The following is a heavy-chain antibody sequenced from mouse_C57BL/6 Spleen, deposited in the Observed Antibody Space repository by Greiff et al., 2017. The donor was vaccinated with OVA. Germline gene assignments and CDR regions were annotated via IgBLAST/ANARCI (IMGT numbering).Heavy chain of an antibody. J-gene: IGHJ2*01. Sequence: EVKLMESGGDLVKPGGSLKLSCAASGFTFSSYGMSWVRQTPDKRLEWVATISSGGSYTYYPDSVKGRFTISRDNAKNTLYLQMRSLKSEDTAMYYCARRELGPHYFDYWGQGTTLTVSS. CDR3: ARRELGPHYFDY. CDR1: GFTFSSYG. V-gene: IGHV5-6*02. D-gene: IGHD4-1*01. CDR2: ISSGGSYT.